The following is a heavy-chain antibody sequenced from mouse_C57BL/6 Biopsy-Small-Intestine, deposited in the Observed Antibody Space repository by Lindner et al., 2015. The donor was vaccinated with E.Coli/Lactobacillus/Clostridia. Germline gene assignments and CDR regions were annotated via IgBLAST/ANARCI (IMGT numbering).Heavy chain of an antibody. Sequence: VQLQESGPELMKPGASVKMSCKASGYTFTDYNMHWVKQSHGKSLEWIGYINPNNGGTSYNQKFKGKATLTVNKSSSTAYMELRSLTSEDSAVYYCADTHYAMDYWGQGTSVTVSS. J-gene: IGHJ4*01. V-gene: IGHV1-22*01. CDR3: ADTHYAMDY. D-gene: IGHD5-1-1*01. CDR2: INPNNGGT. CDR1: GYTFTDYN.